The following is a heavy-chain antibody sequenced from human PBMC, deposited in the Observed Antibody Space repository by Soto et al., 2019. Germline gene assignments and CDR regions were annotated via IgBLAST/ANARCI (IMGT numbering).Heavy chain of an antibody. CDR2: IHYSGET. J-gene: IGHJ4*02. CDR3: ARDQGGDLDY. V-gene: IGHV4-31*03. D-gene: IGHD2-21*01. Sequence: QVQLQESGPGVVKPSQTLSLTCTVSGASIGRGGYYWTWVRQLPGKALEWIGHIHYSGETFYKASRMGRVTMSIDTSTNQFSMNLASVTAADTAVYYCARDQGGDLDYWGQGSLVTVSS. CDR1: GASIGRGGYY.